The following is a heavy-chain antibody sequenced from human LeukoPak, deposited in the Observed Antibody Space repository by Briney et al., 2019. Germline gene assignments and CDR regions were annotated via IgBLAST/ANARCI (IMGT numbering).Heavy chain of an antibody. Sequence: ASVKVSCKASGYTFTSYDINWVRQATGQGLEWMGWMNPNSGNTGYAQKFQGRVTMTRNTSISTAYMELSSLRSEDTAVYYCARGGAVAATSGYYFDYWGQGTLVTVSS. CDR1: GYTFTSYD. CDR3: ARGGAVAATSGYYFDY. V-gene: IGHV1-8*01. CDR2: MNPNSGNT. D-gene: IGHD6-19*01. J-gene: IGHJ4*02.